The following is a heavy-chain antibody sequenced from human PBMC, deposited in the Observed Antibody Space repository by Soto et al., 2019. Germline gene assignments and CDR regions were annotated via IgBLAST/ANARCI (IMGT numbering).Heavy chain of an antibody. CDR2: IYHSGST. V-gene: IGHV4-4*02. J-gene: IGHJ6*02. CDR3: ARDQVLLWFGELLSTYYYGMDV. CDR1: GGSISSSNW. D-gene: IGHD3-10*01. Sequence: SETLSLTCAVSGGSISSSNWWSWVRQPPGKGLEWIGEIYHSGSTNYNPSLKSRVTISVDKSKNQFSLKLSSVTAADTAVYYCARDQVLLWFGELLSTYYYGMDVWGQGTTVTVSS.